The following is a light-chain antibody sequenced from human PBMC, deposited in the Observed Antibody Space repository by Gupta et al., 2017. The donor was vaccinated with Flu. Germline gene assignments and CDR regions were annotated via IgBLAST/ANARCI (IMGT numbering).Light chain of an antibody. CDR3: LLYYGGVWV. Sequence: QTVVTQVPSLPVSPGGPVTLTCSSSAGIVTSGYYANWFQQKPGQAPRPLIYSASNRHSWTPARFSGSLLGGKAALTLSGAQPDDEAEYYCLLYYGGVWVFGGGTKLTVL. CDR1: AGIVTSGYY. J-gene: IGLJ3*02. CDR2: SAS. V-gene: IGLV7-43*01.